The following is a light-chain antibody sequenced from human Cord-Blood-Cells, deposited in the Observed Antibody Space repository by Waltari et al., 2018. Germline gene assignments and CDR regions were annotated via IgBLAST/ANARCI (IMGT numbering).Light chain of an antibody. CDR3: SSYTSSSTYV. J-gene: IGLJ1*01. CDR1: RSDVGGYNY. V-gene: IGLV2-14*01. CDR2: EVS. Sequence: QSALTQPASVSGSPGQSITISCTGTRSDVGGYNYVSWYQQHPGKAPKLMIYEVSNLPAGVSNRFSGSKSGNTASLTISGLQAEDEADYYCSSYTSSSTYVFGTGTKVTVL.